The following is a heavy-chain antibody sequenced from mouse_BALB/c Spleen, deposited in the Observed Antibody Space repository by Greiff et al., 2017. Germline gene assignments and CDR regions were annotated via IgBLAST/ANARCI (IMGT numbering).Heavy chain of an antibody. Sequence: EVQVQQSGPELVKPGASVKLSCTASGYSFTGYFMNWVKQSHGKSLEWIGRINPYNGATFYNQKFKGMATLTVEKSSSTAHMVLLRLTSEDSAVYSSGSRYFDYWGQGTTLTVSS. J-gene: IGHJ2*01. V-gene: IGHV1-37*01. CDR1: GYSFTGYF. CDR3: GSRYFDY. CDR2: INPYNGAT.